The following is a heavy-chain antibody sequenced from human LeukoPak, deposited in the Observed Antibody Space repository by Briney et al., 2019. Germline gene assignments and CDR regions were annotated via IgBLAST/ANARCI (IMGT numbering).Heavy chain of an antibody. V-gene: IGHV4-4*07. J-gene: IGHJ3*02. CDR1: GGSISSYY. D-gene: IGHD2-2*01. CDR2: IYTSGST. Sequence: SETLSLTCTVSGGSISSYYWSWIRQPAGKGLEWIGRIYTSGSTNYNPSLKSRVTMSVDTSKNQFSLKLSSVTAADTAVYYCARAKGYCSSTSCREAFDIWGQGTMVTVSS. CDR3: ARAKGYCSSTSCREAFDI.